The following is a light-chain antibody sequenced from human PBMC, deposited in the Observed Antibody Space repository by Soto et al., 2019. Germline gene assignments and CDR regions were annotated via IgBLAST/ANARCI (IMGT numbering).Light chain of an antibody. CDR3: QQYGRTPFT. CDR1: QSVGSTN. J-gene: IGKJ3*01. Sequence: EIVLTQSPGTLSLSPGERATLSCGASQSVGSTNLAWYQQRPGLAPRLLIYDASIRATGVPDRFSGSGSGTDFTLTISRLEPEDFAVYHCQQYGRTPFTFGPGTKVEI. CDR2: DAS. V-gene: IGKV3D-20*01.